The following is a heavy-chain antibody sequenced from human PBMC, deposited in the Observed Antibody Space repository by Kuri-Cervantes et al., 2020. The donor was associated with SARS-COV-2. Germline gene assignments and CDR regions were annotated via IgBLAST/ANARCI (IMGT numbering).Heavy chain of an antibody. CDR2: VNHRGST. CDR3: ARAYGLFRYIYYMDV. D-gene: IGHD2-2*02. Sequence: LRHFCSVAGGSISSHYWNWIRQSPGKGLEWIGEVNHRGSTNYNPSLKSRTTISVDTSNNQFSLILTSVTAADTAVYYCARAYGLFRYIYYMDVWGEGTTVTVSS. CDR1: GGSISSHY. J-gene: IGHJ6*03. V-gene: IGHV4-34*01.